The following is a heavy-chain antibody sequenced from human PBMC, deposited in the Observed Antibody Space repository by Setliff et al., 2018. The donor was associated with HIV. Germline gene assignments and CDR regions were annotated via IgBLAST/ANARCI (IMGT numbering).Heavy chain of an antibody. D-gene: IGHD6-19*01. CDR2: INHSGST. J-gene: IGHJ4*02. CDR1: GGSFSGYY. V-gene: IGHV4-34*01. CDR3: ARYSGIAVND. Sequence: PSETLSLTCAFYGGSFSGYYWSWIRQPPGKGLEWIGEINHSGSTNYNPSFKSRVTISVDTSKNQFSLKLSSVTAAATAVYYRARYSGIAVNDWGQGTLVTVSS.